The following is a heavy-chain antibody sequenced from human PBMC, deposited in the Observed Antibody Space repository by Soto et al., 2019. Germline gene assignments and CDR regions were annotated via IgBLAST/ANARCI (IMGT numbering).Heavy chain of an antibody. CDR2: IKQDGSAK. CDR1: GFTFSNYW. V-gene: IGHV3-7*04. D-gene: IGHD1-1*01. J-gene: IGHJ4*02. CDR3: AGGTGWVHDY. Sequence: EVQLVESGGGLVQPGGSLRLSCARSGFTFSNYWMNWVRQTPGKGLEWVANIKQDGSAKNYVESVKGRFTISRDNAKNLVYLQTNSLRAEDTAVYYCAGGTGWVHDYWGQGTLVTVSS.